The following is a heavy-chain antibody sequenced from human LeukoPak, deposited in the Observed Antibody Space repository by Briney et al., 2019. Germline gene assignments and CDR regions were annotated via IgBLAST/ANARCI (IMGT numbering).Heavy chain of an antibody. V-gene: IGHV3-53*01. CDR3: ARDPTGASV. D-gene: IGHD1-14*01. CDR1: GFSVSNNY. Sequence: GGSLRLSCAASGFSVSNNYMSWVRQAPGKGLEWISVIYSGGNTYYVDSVKGRFIISRDNSKNTVFLQMNALTGEDTAVYYCARDPTGASVWGKGTTVTVSS. CDR2: IYSGGNT. J-gene: IGHJ6*04.